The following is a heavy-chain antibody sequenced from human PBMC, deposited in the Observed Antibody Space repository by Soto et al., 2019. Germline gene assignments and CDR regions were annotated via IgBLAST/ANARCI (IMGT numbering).Heavy chain of an antibody. V-gene: IGHV1-69*14. Sequence: QVLLVQSGAEMKKPGSSVRVSCKASGGSFSTSSINWVRQAPGQRPEGMANILPIFGTADYAQKFQGRLTIPADTSTNTAYMELRRLFSEDTAVYYCARGHEFGGNSDAYDIWGQGTVVTFSS. J-gene: IGHJ3*02. CDR1: GGSFSTSS. CDR2: ILPIFGTA. D-gene: IGHD2-21*01. CDR3: ARGHEFGGNSDAYDI.